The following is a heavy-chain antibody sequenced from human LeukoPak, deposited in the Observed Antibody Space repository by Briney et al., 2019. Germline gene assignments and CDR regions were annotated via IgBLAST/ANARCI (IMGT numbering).Heavy chain of an antibody. D-gene: IGHD4-17*01. J-gene: IGHJ4*02. CDR3: ARDHPPYGDYPFWYFDH. CDR1: GFTFSSYA. CDR2: ISYDGSNK. Sequence: GGSLRLSCAASGFTFSSYAMHWVRQAPGKGLEWVAVISYDGSNKYYADSVKGRFTISRDNSKNTLYLQMSSLRAEDTAVYYCARDHPPYGDYPFWYFDHWGQGTLVTVSS. V-gene: IGHV3-30*04.